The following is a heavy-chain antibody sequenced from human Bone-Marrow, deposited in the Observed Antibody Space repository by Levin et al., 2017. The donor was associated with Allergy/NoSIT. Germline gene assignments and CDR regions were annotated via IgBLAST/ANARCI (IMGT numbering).Heavy chain of an antibody. CDR2: ISYDGSNK. CDR3: ARDLLGATRRDYYYTMDV. V-gene: IGHV3-30-3*01. CDR1: GFAFSNYP. D-gene: IGHD1-26*01. Sequence: LSLTCAASGFAFSNYPMHWVRQAPGKGLEWVVVISYDGSNKYYADSVKGRFTISRDTSENTLYLQMNSLRAEDTAVYYCARDLLGATRRDYYYTMDVWGQGTTVTVSS. J-gene: IGHJ6*02.